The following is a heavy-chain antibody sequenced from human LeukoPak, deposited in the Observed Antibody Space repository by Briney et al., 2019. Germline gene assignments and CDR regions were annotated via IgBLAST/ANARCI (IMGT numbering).Heavy chain of an antibody. J-gene: IGHJ5*02. CDR3: ARGVSIAVAGSWFDP. D-gene: IGHD6-19*01. Sequence: SETLSLTCTVSGGSISSYYWSWIRQPPGKGLEWIGYIYYSGSTNYDPSLKSRATISVDTSKNQFSLKLSSVTAADTAVYYCARGVSIAVAGSWFDPWGQGTLVTVSS. CDR2: IYYSGST. CDR1: GGSISSYY. V-gene: IGHV4-59*01.